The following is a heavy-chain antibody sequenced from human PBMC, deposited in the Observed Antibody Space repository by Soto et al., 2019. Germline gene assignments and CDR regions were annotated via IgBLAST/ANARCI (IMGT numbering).Heavy chain of an antibody. CDR1: GGSFSGYY. D-gene: IGHD1-26*01. Sequence: SETVSLTXAVYGGSFSGYYWSWIRQPPGKGLEWIGEINHSGSTNYNPSLKSRVTISVDTSKNQFSLKLSSVTAADTAVYYCARTQWRNVRVGATTQALDYWGQGTLVTVSS. J-gene: IGHJ4*02. V-gene: IGHV4-34*01. CDR3: ARTQWRNVRVGATTQALDY. CDR2: INHSGST.